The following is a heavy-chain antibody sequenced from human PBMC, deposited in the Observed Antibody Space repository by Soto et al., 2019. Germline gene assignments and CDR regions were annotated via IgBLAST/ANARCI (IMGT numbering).Heavy chain of an antibody. CDR1: GGSISSGGYY. V-gene: IGHV4-31*03. Sequence: SETLSLTCTVSGGSISSGGYYWSWIRQHPGKGLEWIGEINHSGSTNYNPSLKSRVTISVDTSKNQFSLKLSSVTAADTAVYYCARGPMVLRYFDRFDPWGQGTLVTVSS. D-gene: IGHD3-9*01. CDR3: ARGPMVLRYFDRFDP. CDR2: INHSGST. J-gene: IGHJ5*02.